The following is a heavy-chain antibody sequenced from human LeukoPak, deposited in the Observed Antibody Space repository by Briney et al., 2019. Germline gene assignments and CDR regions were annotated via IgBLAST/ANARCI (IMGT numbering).Heavy chain of an antibody. D-gene: IGHD3-9*01. CDR1: GFTFSRYA. V-gene: IGHV3-64D*06. J-gene: IGHJ3*02. CDR3: VKSAGFDWLSPLDAFDI. Sequence: GGSLRLSCSASGFTFSRYAMHWVRQAPGKGLEYVSAISSSGESTYYADSVKGRFTISRDNSKDTLYLQMSSLRAEDTTVYYCVKSAGFDWLSPLDAFDIWGQGTMVTVSS. CDR2: ISSSGEST.